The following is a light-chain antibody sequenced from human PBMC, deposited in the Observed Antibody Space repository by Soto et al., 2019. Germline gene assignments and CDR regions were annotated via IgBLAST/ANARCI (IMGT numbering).Light chain of an antibody. CDR3: SAYTARSTLV. CDR2: EVR. J-gene: IGLJ3*02. Sequence: QAVVTQPASVSGSPGQSITISCTGTSSDVGGYNLVSWYQQHPGTAPKLIIYEVRNRPSGISSRFSGSRSGNTASLTISGLQPEDEGDYYCSAYTARSTLVFGGGTKLTVL. CDR1: SSDVGGYNL. V-gene: IGLV2-14*01.